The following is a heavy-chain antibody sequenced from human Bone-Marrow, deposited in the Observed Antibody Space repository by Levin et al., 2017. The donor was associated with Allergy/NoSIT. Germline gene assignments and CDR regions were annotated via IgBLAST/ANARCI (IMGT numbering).Heavy chain of an antibody. J-gene: IGHJ4*02. CDR1: GFTFTNSW. V-gene: IGHV3-15*01. CDR2: IRSTSAGGTT. D-gene: IGHD3-22*01. Sequence: TGGSLRLSCAASGFTFTNSWMNWVRQAPGKGLEWVGRIRSTSAGGTTEYAAPGKGRFSISRDASKNTLYLQMNSLRTEDTAVYYCTRGSNQYESGDFDCWGQGTLVSVSS. CDR3: TRGSNQYESGDFDC.